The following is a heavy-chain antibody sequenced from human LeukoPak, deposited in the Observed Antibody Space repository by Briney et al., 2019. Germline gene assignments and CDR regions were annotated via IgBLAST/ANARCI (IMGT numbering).Heavy chain of an antibody. CDR2: IDGTGGKT. J-gene: IGHJ3*02. V-gene: IGHV3-23*01. Sequence: GGSLRLSCAASGFTFNSYAMSWVRQAPGKGLEWVSVIDGTGGKTYFAESVKGRFTISRDNSKNTMFLQMNSLTAEDTAVYYCAKDRAAYCGGDCYSLDAFDIWGQGTMVTVSS. D-gene: IGHD2-21*02. CDR1: GFTFNSYA. CDR3: AKDRAAYCGGDCYSLDAFDI.